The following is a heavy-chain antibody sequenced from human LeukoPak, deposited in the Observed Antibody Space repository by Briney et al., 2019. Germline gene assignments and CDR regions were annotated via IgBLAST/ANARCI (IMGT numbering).Heavy chain of an antibody. D-gene: IGHD3-16*01. Sequence: GGSLRLSCAASGFTVSSSYISWVRQAPGKGLEWVSLTYNDGSTYYADSVKGRFTISRDNSKNTLYLQMNSLRAEDTAVYYCARDLGTAVLDHWGQGTLVTVSS. CDR3: ARDLGTAVLDH. CDR2: TYNDGST. V-gene: IGHV3-53*01. CDR1: GFTVSSSY. J-gene: IGHJ4*02.